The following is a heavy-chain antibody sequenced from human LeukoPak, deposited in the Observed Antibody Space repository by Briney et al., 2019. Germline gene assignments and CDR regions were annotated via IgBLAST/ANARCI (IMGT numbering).Heavy chain of an antibody. CDR2: ISGSGGST. J-gene: IGHJ4*02. D-gene: IGHD3-3*01. V-gene: IGHV3-23*01. CDR3: AKDAPYDFWSGYFSRADEEGDYYFDY. Sequence: GGSLRLSCAASGFTFSSYAMGWVRQAPGKGLEWVSSISGSGGSTYYADSVKGRFTISRDNSKNTLYLQMNSLRAEDTAVYYCAKDAPYDFWSGYFSRADEEGDYYFDYWGQGTLVTVSS. CDR1: GFTFSSYA.